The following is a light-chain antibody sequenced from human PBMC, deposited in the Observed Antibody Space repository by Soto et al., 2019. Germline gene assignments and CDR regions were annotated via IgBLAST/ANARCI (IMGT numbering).Light chain of an antibody. J-gene: IGLJ1*01. CDR2: DVS. V-gene: IGLV2-14*03. CDR3: SSFRSSSTSYV. Sequence: QLVLTQPASVSGSPGQSITISCTGTSSDIGDSNYVSWYQQHPGKAPKLVIYDVSNRPSGVSNRFSGSKSANTASLTISGLQAEDEADYYCSSFRSSSTSYVFGTGTKLTVL. CDR1: SSDIGDSNY.